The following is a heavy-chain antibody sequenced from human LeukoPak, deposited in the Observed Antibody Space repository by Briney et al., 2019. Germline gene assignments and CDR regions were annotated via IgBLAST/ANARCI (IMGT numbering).Heavy chain of an antibody. D-gene: IGHD3-3*01. CDR1: GFPFSNYG. V-gene: IGHV3-30*19. CDR3: ARAPGSYYDFWSGNYFDY. J-gene: IGHJ4*02. CDR2: ISYDGSNK. Sequence: GSLRLSCAASGFPFSNYGMHWVRQAPGKGLEWVAVISYDGSNKYYADSVKGRFTISRDNSKNTLYLQMNSLRAEDTAVYYCARAPGSYYDFWSGNYFDYWGQGTLVTVSS.